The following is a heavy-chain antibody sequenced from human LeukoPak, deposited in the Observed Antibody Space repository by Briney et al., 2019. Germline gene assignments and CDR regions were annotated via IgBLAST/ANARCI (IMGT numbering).Heavy chain of an antibody. D-gene: IGHD6-13*01. CDR1: GGSITSYY. CDR2: IYYSGST. Sequence: SETPSPTCTVSGGSITSYYWSWIRQPPGKGLEWIGYIYYSGSTNYNPSLKSRVTISVDTSKNQFSLKLSSVTAADTAVYYCARGGGISHYYYYMDVWGKGTTVTISS. J-gene: IGHJ6*03. CDR3: ARGGGISHYYYYMDV. V-gene: IGHV4-59*01.